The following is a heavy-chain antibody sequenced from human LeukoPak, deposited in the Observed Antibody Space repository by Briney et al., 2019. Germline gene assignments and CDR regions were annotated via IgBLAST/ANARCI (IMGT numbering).Heavy chain of an antibody. CDR1: GGSFSGYY. D-gene: IGHD4-17*01. CDR2: INHSGST. CDR3: ARKQKTTVTTSGGFDI. Sequence: PSETLSLTCAVYGGSFSGYYWSWIRQPPGKGLEWIGEINHSGSTNYNPSLKSRVTISVDTSKNQFSLKLSSVTAADTAVYYCARKQKTTVTTSGGFDIWGQGTMVTVSS. V-gene: IGHV4-34*01. J-gene: IGHJ3*02.